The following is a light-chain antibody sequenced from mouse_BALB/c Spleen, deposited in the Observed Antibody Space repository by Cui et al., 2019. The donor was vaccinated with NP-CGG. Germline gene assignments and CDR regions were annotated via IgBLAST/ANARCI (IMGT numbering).Light chain of an antibody. CDR2: GTN. Sequence: VLTQEPALTTSPGETVTLTCRSSTGAVTTSNYANWVQEKPDHLFTGLIGGTNNRAPGVPARFSGSLIGDKAALTITGAQTEDEAIYFCALWYSNHWVFGGGTKLTVL. CDR3: ALWYSNHWV. V-gene: IGLV1*01. J-gene: IGLJ1*01. CDR1: TGAVTTSNY.